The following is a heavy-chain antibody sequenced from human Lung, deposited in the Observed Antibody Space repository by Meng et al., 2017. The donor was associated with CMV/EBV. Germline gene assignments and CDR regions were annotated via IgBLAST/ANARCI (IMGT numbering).Heavy chain of an antibody. V-gene: IGHV3-30*04. J-gene: IGHJ4*02. CDR2: ISYDGSNK. D-gene: IGHD6-6*01. CDR1: GFTFSSYA. Sequence: GESLKISCAASGFTFSSYAMHWVRQAPGKGLEWVAVISYDGSNKYYADSVKGRFTISRDNSKNTLYLQMNSLRAEETAVYYRASSQGIAARPLDYWGQGTLVTVSS. CDR3: ASSQGIAARPLDY.